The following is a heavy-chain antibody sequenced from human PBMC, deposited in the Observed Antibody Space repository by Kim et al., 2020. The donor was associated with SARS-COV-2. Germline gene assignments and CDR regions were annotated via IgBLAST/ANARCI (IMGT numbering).Heavy chain of an antibody. CDR1: GGSFSGYY. D-gene: IGHD2-2*01. CDR2: INHSGST. Sequence: SETLSLTCAVYGGSFSGYYWSWIRQPPGKGLECIGEINHSGSTNYNPSLKSRVTISVDTSKNQFSLKLSSVTAADTAVYYCARVGFRTRRGWYFDLWGRGTLVTVSS. J-gene: IGHJ2*01. CDR3: ARVGFRTRRGWYFDL. V-gene: IGHV4-34*01.